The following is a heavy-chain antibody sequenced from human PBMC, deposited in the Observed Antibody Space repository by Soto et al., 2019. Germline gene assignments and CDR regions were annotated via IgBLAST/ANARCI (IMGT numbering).Heavy chain of an antibody. CDR2: VSPRDSDT. D-gene: IGHD2-15*01. V-gene: IGHV5-51*01. Sequence: PGESLKISCKASGYIFIDYWIGWVRQMPGKGLEWMGIVSPRDSDTRYSPSFQGQVTISADRSTGTAFLQWRSLKASDTALYYCARPPLPGYSIHFNSWGQGTLVTVSS. CDR3: ARPPLPGYSIHFNS. CDR1: GYIFIDYW. J-gene: IGHJ5*01.